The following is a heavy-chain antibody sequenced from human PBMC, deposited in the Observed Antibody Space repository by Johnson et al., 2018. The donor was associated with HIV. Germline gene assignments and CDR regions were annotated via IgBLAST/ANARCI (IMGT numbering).Heavy chain of an antibody. CDR3: ARGQRGSWYPVNAFDI. D-gene: IGHD6-13*01. CDR2: ISYDGTNK. CDR1: GFTFSSYG. J-gene: IGHJ3*02. V-gene: IGHV3-30*03. Sequence: QVQLVESGGGLVQPGRSLRLSCAASGFTFSSYGMHWVRQAPGKGLEWVAVISYDGTNKYYADSVKGRFTISRENAKNSLYLQMNSLRAGDTAVYYCARGQRGSWYPVNAFDIWGQGTMVTVSS.